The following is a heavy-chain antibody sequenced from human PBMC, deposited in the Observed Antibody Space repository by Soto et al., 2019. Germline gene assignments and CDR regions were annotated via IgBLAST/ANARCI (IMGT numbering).Heavy chain of an antibody. CDR1: GFAFSTSV. CDR3: AREQFEDGRGHYDH. D-gene: IGHD3-22*01. CDR2: ISYNGNKK. J-gene: IGHJ4*02. Sequence: QVQLVESGGGVVQPGGSLRLSWAASGFAFSTSVIHLVRQAPGKGLEWMAHISYNGNKKHYADSVKGRFTVSRDISESTLYLQMNSLRAEDTTVYYCAREQFEDGRGHYDHWGQGTLVSVSS. V-gene: IGHV3-30*03.